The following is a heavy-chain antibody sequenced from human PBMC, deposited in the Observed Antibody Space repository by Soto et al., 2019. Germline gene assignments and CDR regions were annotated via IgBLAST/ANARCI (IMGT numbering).Heavy chain of an antibody. V-gene: IGHV3-21*04. Sequence: QRLSCVVSGFNFGGYTMTWVRQAPGKGLEWVSSISSESTYIHYADAVKGRFTISRDNAKKSVYLQMNRLRIDDTALYFCASAMTLGWSPQGYWGQGTPVTVSS. CDR3: ASAMTLGWSPQGY. CDR1: GFNFGGYT. D-gene: IGHD3-3*01. J-gene: IGHJ4*02. CDR2: ISSESTYI.